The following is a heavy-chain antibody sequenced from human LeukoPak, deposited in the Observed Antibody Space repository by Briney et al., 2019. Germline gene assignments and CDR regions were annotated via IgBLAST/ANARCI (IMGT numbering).Heavy chain of an antibody. V-gene: IGHV3-21*01. CDR1: GFTFSSYS. Sequence: GGSLRLSCAASGFTFSSYSMTCVRQAPGKGLEWVSSISSSSYMYYADSVKGRFTISRDNAKNSLYLQMNSLRAEDTAVYYCAIFLGCSGGSCFDYWGQGTLVTVSS. D-gene: IGHD2-15*01. J-gene: IGHJ4*02. CDR2: ISSSSYM. CDR3: AIFLGCSGGSCFDY.